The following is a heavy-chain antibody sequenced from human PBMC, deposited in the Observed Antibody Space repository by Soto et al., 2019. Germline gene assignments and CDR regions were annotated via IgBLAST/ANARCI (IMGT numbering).Heavy chain of an antibody. J-gene: IGHJ4*02. Sequence: EVQVVESGGGLVQPGGSLRLSCAASGFSVTNNYMNWVRHAPVQGLEWVSIIDIGGNTYYADSVKDRFTISRDNSRNTLYLHMESLRAEATAVYYCARGRGSTGYLGREHYFDYWGQGTLVTV. CDR2: IDIGGNT. CDR1: GFSVTNNY. V-gene: IGHV3-66*01. CDR3: ARGRGSTGYLGREHYFDY. D-gene: IGHD2-2*01.